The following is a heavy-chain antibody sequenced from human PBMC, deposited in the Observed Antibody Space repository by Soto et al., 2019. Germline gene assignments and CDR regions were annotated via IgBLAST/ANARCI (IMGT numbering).Heavy chain of an antibody. V-gene: IGHV3-23*01. CDR3: ATFIFCSSTSCYGREGGY. CDR2: ISHSGGNT. J-gene: IGHJ4*02. D-gene: IGHD2-2*01. Sequence: RGSLRLSCAASGFTFSSYGMSWVRQAPGKGLEWVSAISHSGGNTYYADSVKGRFAISRDNSKNTLYLQMNSLRAEDTAVYYCATFIFCSSTSCYGREGGYCGQGTLVTVSS. CDR1: GFTFSSYG.